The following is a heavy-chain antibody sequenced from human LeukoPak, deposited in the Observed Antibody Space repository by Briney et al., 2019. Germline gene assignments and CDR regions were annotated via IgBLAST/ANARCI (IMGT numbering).Heavy chain of an antibody. J-gene: IGHJ4*02. CDR3: AKDRWQWLVFDY. D-gene: IGHD6-19*01. CDR2: ISGSGGST. Sequence: GGSLRLSCAASGFTFSSYAMSWVRQAPGKGLEWVSAISGSGGSTYYADSVKGRFTISRDNSKNTPYLQMNSLRAEDTAVYYCAKDRWQWLVFDYWGQGTLVTVSS. CDR1: GFTFSSYA. V-gene: IGHV3-23*01.